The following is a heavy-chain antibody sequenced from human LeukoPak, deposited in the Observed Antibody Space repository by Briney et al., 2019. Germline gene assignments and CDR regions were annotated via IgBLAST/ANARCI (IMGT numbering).Heavy chain of an antibody. V-gene: IGHV3-7*01. CDR1: GFTFSSYW. CDR2: IKQDGSEK. Sequence: GGSLRLSCTASGFTFSSYWMNWVRQAPGKGLEWVANIKQDGSEKYYVDSVKGRFTISRDNTKNSLYLQMNNLRTDDTAVYYCATSRTFDYWGQGTLATASS. CDR3: ATSRTFDY. D-gene: IGHD2-2*01. J-gene: IGHJ4*02.